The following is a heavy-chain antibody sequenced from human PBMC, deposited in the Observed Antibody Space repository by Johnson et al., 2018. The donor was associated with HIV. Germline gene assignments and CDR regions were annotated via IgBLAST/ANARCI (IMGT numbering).Heavy chain of an antibody. CDR2: ISYDGGLK. CDR1: RFTFSSYG. Sequence: QVLLVESGGGVVQPGRSLRLSCAASRFTFSSYGMHWVRQAPGKGLEWVAVISYDGGLKYYSDSVKGRFTISRDNSKNTLYLQMNSLRVEDTAVYYCARDGSLGGGLHDAFDIWGPGTMVTVSS. V-gene: IGHV3-30*03. J-gene: IGHJ3*02. CDR3: ARDGSLGGGLHDAFDI. D-gene: IGHD3-16*01.